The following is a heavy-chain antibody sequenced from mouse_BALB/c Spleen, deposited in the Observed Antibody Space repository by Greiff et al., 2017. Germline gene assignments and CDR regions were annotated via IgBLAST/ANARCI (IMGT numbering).Heavy chain of an antibody. CDR3: ARGGDVNYAMDY. CDR1: GFSLTSYG. CDR2: IWSGGST. J-gene: IGHJ4*01. Sequence: VQVVESGPGLVQPSQSLSITCTVSGFSLTSYGVHWVRQSPGKGLEWLGVIWSGGSTDYNAAFISRLSISKDNSKSQVFFKMNSLQANDTAIYYCARGGDVNYAMDYWGQGTSVTVSS. V-gene: IGHV2-2*02. D-gene: IGHD3-3*01.